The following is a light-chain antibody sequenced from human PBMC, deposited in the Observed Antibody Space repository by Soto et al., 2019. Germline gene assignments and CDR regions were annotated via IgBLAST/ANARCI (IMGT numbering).Light chain of an antibody. V-gene: IGKV3-15*01. Sequence: EIVLTQSPGTLSLSPGERATLSCRASQRVSSTYLAWYQQKPGQAPRLLIYRAYTRATGIPDRFSGSGSGTEFTLTISSLQSEDFAVYYCQQYKNWPPWTFGQMTKGDI. J-gene: IGKJ1*01. CDR2: RAY. CDR1: QRVSSTY. CDR3: QQYKNWPPWT.